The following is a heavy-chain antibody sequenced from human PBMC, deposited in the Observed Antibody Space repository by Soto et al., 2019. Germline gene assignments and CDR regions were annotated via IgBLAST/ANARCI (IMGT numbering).Heavy chain of an antibody. CDR3: AKDRGGNYPEAFHYYGVDV. V-gene: IGHV3-30*18. CDR1: GFSFSSYG. D-gene: IGHD1-26*01. J-gene: IGHJ6*02. Sequence: QVQLVESGGGVVQPGKSLRLSCAASGFSFSSYGMHWVRQAPGKGLEWVAVISYHGRTKYYADSVKGRFTISRDNSNNTVYLQMSSLRGDDTAVFYCAKDRGGNYPEAFHYYGVDVCGQGTTVTVSS. CDR2: ISYHGRTK.